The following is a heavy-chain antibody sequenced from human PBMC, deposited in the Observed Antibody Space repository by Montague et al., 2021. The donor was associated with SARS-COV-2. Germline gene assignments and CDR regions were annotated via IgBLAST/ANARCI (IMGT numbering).Heavy chain of an antibody. CDR2: ISYDGSNK. CDR3: ARDRIGLRLGELSLREGYYGMDV. Sequence: SLSLSCAASGSTFSSYAMHWVRQAPGKGLEWVAVISYDGSNKYYADSVKGRFTISRDNSKNTLYLQMNSLRAEDTAVYYCARDRIGLRLGELSLREGYYGMDVWGQGTTATVSS. V-gene: IGHV3-30-3*01. CDR1: GSTFSSYA. D-gene: IGHD3-16*02. J-gene: IGHJ6*02.